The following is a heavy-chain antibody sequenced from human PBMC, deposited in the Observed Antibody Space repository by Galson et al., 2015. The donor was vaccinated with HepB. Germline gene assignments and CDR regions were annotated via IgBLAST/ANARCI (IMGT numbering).Heavy chain of an antibody. Sequence: SLRLSCAASGFTFSSYGMHWVRQAPGKGLEWVAVISYDGSNKYYADSVKGRFTISRDNSKNTLYLQMNSLRAEDTAVYYCAKTGHSSGWWAFDYWGQGTLVTVSS. CDR3: AKTGHSSGWWAFDY. J-gene: IGHJ4*02. CDR1: GFTFSSYG. V-gene: IGHV3-30*18. D-gene: IGHD6-19*01. CDR2: ISYDGSNK.